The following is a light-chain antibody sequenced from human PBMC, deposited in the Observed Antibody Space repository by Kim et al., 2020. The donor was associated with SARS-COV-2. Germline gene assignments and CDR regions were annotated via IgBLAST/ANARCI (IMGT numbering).Light chain of an antibody. J-gene: IGLJ2*01. Sequence: GHAVTISGPGTRSDVGGYNYVSWYQHPPGKAPKLILFEVTKRPSGVPDRFSGSKSGNTASLTVSGLQPEDEADYYCSSYAGNNIRILGGGTQLTVL. V-gene: IGLV2-8*01. CDR3: SSYAGNNIRI. CDR1: RSDVGGYNY. CDR2: EVT.